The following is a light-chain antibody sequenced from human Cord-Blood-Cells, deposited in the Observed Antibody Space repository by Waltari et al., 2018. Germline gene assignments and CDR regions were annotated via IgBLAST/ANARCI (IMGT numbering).Light chain of an antibody. CDR2: PAS. CDR3: QQSYSTPFT. CDR1: QSISSY. J-gene: IGKJ3*01. Sequence: DIQMTQSPSSLSASVGDRATITCRASQSISSYLNWYQQKPGKAPKLLIYPASSLQSGVPSRFSGSGSGTDFTLTISSLQPEDFAAYYCQQSYSTPFTFGPGTKVDIK. V-gene: IGKV1-39*01.